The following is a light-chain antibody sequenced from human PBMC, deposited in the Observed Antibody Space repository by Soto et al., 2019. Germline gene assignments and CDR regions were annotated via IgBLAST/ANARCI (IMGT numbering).Light chain of an antibody. CDR1: QTISSW. Sequence: DIQMTQSPSTLSGSVGDRVTITCRASQTISSWLAWYQQKPGKAPKLLIYKASTLETGVPSRFSGSGSGTEFTLTISSLQPDDFATYYCQKYYRYSWTFGQGTKVDI. CDR3: QKYYRYSWT. V-gene: IGKV1-5*03. J-gene: IGKJ1*01. CDR2: KAS.